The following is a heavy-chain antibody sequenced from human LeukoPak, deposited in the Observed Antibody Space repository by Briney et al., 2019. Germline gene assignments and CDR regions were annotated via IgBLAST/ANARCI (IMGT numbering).Heavy chain of an antibody. D-gene: IGHD2-2*01. CDR1: GFTFSSYS. J-gene: IGHJ3*02. V-gene: IGHV3-21*01. CDR3: ARAQEDIVVVPAASDAFDI. CDR2: ISSSSSYI. Sequence: PGGSLRLSCAASGFTFSSYSMNWVRQAPGKGLEWVSSISSSSSYIYYADSVKGRFTISRDNAKNSLYLQMNSLRAEDTAVYYCARAQEDIVVVPAASDAFDIWGQGTMVTVSS.